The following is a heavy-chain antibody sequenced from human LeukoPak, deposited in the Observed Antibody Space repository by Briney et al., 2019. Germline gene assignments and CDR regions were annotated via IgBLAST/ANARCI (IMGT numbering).Heavy chain of an antibody. D-gene: IGHD3-22*01. CDR2: IYSGGST. V-gene: IGHV3-66*01. CDR3: AKDSNYYDSTAFDI. CDR1: GFTVSSNY. J-gene: IGHJ3*02. Sequence: PGGSLRLSCAASGFTVSSNYMSWVRQAPGKGLEWVSVIYSGGSTYYADSVKGRFTISRDNSKNTLYLQMNSLRAEDTAVYYCAKDSNYYDSTAFDIWGQGTMVTVAS.